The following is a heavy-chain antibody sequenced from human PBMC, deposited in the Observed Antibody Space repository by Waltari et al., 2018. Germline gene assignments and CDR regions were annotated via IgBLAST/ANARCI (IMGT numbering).Heavy chain of an antibody. Sequence: EVQLVESGGGLVQPGGSLRLSCSGFGFSDYTMAWVRQAPGKGLEWVPGCSNSGDMTSYADSVKGRFTISRDTSKNTLFLQMNGLRAEDTAIYYCASAPRPMVSAPFDYWGQGVLVTVSS. V-gene: IGHV3-23*04. CDR1: GFSDYT. CDR3: ASAPRPMVSAPFDY. CDR2: CSNSGDMT. D-gene: IGHD2-15*01. J-gene: IGHJ4*02.